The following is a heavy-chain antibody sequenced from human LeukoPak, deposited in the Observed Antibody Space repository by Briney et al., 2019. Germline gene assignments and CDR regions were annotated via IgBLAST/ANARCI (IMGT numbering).Heavy chain of an antibody. CDR1: GGSISNYY. Sequence: PSETLSLTCTVSGGSISNYYWSWIRQPPGKGLEWIGYIYYSGSTNYNPSLKSRVTISVDTSKNQFSLKLSSVTAADTAVYYCARHGRGAAAGSGYWGQGTLVTVSS. CDR3: ARHGRGAAAGSGY. CDR2: IYYSGST. J-gene: IGHJ4*02. D-gene: IGHD6-13*01. V-gene: IGHV4-59*08.